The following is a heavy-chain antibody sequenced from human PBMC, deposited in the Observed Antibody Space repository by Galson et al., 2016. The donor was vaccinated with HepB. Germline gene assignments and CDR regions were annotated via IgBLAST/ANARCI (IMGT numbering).Heavy chain of an antibody. D-gene: IGHD2-21*02. J-gene: IGHJ3*01. CDR3: ATDNLAYCGADCYS. CDR2: ISGSGRIT. Sequence: SLRLSCAASGFTFSSYAMMWVRQTPGKELEWVSSISGSGRITHYADSVRGRFTISRDNSKSTLYLRMNSLRAEDTAVYYCATDNLAYCGADCYSWGRGTMVTVAS. V-gene: IGHV3-23*01. CDR1: GFTFSSYA.